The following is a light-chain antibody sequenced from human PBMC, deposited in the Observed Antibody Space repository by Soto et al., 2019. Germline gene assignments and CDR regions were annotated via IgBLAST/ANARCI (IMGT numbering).Light chain of an antibody. V-gene: IGKV1-8*01. Sequence: AIPMTQSPSSFSASTGDRVTITCRASQGICSNLAWYQVKPGKAPRLLIYTASYLDSGVPARFSGSGSGTEFTLTISSLHSEDFAVYYCQRYFSYPHSVDGGTKVEIK. J-gene: IGKJ4*01. CDR3: QRYFSYPHS. CDR2: TAS. CDR1: QGICSN.